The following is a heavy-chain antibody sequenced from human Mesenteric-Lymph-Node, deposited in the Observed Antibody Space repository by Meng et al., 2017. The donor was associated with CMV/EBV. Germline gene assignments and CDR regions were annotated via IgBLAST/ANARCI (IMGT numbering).Heavy chain of an antibody. V-gene: IGHV3-74*01. CDR3: ARVVPALILEDYYYGMDV. J-gene: IGHJ6*02. CDR1: GFTFTPYW. Sequence: GGSLRLSCAASGFTFTPYWIHWVRQAPGKGLVWVSRINSDGSGTSYADSVKGRFTISRDNAKNSLYLQMNSLRAEDTAVYYCARVVPALILEDYYYGMDVWGQGTTVTVSS. CDR2: INSDGSGT. D-gene: IGHD2-2*01.